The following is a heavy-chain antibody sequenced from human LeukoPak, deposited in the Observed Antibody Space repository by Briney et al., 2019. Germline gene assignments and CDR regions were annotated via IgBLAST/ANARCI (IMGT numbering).Heavy chain of an antibody. CDR1: GYTFTSYY. J-gene: IGHJ4*02. Sequence: ASVKVSCKASGYTFTSYYMHWVRQAPGQGLEWMGIINPSGGSTSYAQKFQGRVTMTRDTSTSTVYMELSSLRSEDTAVYYCARANTGYYYDSSGTPFGYNVYFDYWGQGTLVTVSS. V-gene: IGHV1-46*01. CDR2: INPSGGST. D-gene: IGHD3-22*01. CDR3: ARANTGYYYDSSGTPFGYNVYFDY.